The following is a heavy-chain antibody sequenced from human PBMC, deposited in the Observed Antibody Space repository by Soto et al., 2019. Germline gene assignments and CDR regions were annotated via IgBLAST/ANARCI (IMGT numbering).Heavy chain of an antibody. D-gene: IGHD1-26*01. CDR3: AKAPDSGSYVDY. CDR2: ISYDGSNK. V-gene: IGHV3-30*18. Sequence: QVQLVESGGGVVQPGRSLRLSCAASGFTFSSYGMHWVRQAPGKGLEWVAVISYDGSNKYYADSVKGRFTISRDNSKNTLYLQMNSLRAEDTAVYYCAKAPDSGSYVDYWGQGTLVTVSS. CDR1: GFTFSSYG. J-gene: IGHJ4*02.